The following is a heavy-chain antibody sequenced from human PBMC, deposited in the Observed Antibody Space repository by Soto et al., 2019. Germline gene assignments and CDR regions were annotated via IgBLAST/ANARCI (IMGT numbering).Heavy chain of an antibody. J-gene: IGHJ6*02. V-gene: IGHV3-21*01. CDR2: ISSSSSYI. CDR3: ASVDSSCSVFHALGGMDV. D-gene: IGHD6-19*01. CDR1: GFTFSSYS. Sequence: PGWSMRLSCAASGFTFSSYSMNWVRQAPGKGLEWVSSISSSSSYIYYADSVKGRFTISRDNAKNSLYLQMNSLRAEDTAVYYCASVDSSCSVFHALGGMDVSGQGTSVTVS.